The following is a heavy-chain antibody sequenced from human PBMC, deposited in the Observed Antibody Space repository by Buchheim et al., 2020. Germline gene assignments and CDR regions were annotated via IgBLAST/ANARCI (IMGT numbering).Heavy chain of an antibody. D-gene: IGHD5-18*01. V-gene: IGHV3-30*04. Sequence: QVQLVESGGGVVQPGRSLRASCAASGFTFSTYAMHWVRQAPGKGLEWVAFISNDGSNKYYADSVKGRFTISRDNSKNTLYLQMNSLRAEDTAVYYCAREGAGYSYGLPFDYWGQGTL. J-gene: IGHJ4*02. CDR1: GFTFSTYA. CDR3: AREGAGYSYGLPFDY. CDR2: ISNDGSNK.